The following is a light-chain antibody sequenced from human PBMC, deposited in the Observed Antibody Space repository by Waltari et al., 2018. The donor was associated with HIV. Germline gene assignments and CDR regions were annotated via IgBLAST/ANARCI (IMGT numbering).Light chain of an antibody. CDR1: QSVSSN. CDR2: GAS. CDR3: QQYNNWPLMYT. V-gene: IGKV3-15*01. J-gene: IGKJ2*01. Sequence: EIVMTQSPATLSVSPGERATLSCRASQSVSSNLAWYQQKPAQAPRLLIYGASTRATGIPARFSGSGSETDFTLTVSSLQSEDSAVYYCQQYNNWPLMYTFGQGTKLDIK.